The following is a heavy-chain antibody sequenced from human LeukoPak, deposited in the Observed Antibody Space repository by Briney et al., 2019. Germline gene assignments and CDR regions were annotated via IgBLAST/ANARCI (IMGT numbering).Heavy chain of an antibody. CDR2: IISDGSSA. CDR1: GFTFSSYS. Sequence: GSLRLSCAASGFTFSSYSLNWVRQAPGKGLVWVSRIISDGSSATYADSVKGRFTISRDNAKNMMYLQMNSLRAEDTAVYYCVRDSYYHPDYWGQGTLVTVSS. J-gene: IGHJ4*02. D-gene: IGHD3-10*01. V-gene: IGHV3-74*01. CDR3: VRDSYYHPDY.